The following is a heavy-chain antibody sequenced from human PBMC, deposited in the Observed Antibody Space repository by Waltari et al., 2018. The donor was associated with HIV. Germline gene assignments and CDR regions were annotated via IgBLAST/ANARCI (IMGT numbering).Heavy chain of an antibody. Sequence: EVQLVESGGGLVQPGGALRLSSAASGFTFSRYWMSWVRQAPGKGLEWVANIKQDGSEKYYVDSVKGRFTISRDNAKNSLYLQMNSLRAEDTAVYYCARDLGYSYGYVSDYWGQGTLVTVSS. D-gene: IGHD5-18*01. CDR2: IKQDGSEK. J-gene: IGHJ4*02. CDR1: GFTFSRYW. V-gene: IGHV3-7*01. CDR3: ARDLGYSYGYVSDY.